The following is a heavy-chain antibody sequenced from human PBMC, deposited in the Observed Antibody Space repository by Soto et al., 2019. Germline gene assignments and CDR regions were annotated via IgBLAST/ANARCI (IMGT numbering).Heavy chain of an antibody. CDR2: IYYSGST. D-gene: IGHD6-6*01. CDR1: GGSIISYY. J-gene: IGHJ6*01. Sequence: LSLTCTVSGGSIISYYWSWIRQPPGKGLEWIGYIYYSGSTNYNPSLKSRVTISVDTSKNQFSLKLSSVTAADTAVYYCARGPLIAARRGGGMEVLGQGTTVIVS. V-gene: IGHV4-59*01. CDR3: ARGPLIAARRGGGMEV.